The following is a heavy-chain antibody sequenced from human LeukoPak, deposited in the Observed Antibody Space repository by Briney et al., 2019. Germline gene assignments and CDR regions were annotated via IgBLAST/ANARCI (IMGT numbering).Heavy chain of an antibody. CDR3: ARRSPNYYFDY. Sequence: GGSLRLSCAVSGFTFSSHWMSWVRQAPGKGLEWVANIKEDGSAKYYVDSLKGRFTISRDNAKNSLYLQINSLRAEDTAVYYCARRSPNYYFDYWGQGTPVTVSS. V-gene: IGHV3-7*02. J-gene: IGHJ4*02. CDR2: IKEDGSAK. CDR1: GFTFSSHW.